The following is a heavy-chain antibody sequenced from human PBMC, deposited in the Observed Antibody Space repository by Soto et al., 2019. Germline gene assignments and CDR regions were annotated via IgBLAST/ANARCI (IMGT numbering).Heavy chain of an antibody. D-gene: IGHD3-22*01. CDR2: IYYSGST. Sequence: SETLSLTCTVSGGSLSSGDYYWSWIRQPPGKGLEWIGYIYYSGSTYYNPSLKSRVTISVDTSKNQFSLKLSSVTAADTAVYYCARVGFPMPXYYDSSGYPLGYFDYWGQGTLVTVSS. V-gene: IGHV4-30-4*01. CDR3: ARVGFPMPXYYDSSGYPLGYFDY. J-gene: IGHJ4*02. CDR1: GGSLSSGDYY.